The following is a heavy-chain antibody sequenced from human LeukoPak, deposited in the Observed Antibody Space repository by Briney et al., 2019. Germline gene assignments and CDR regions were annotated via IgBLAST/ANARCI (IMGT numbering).Heavy chain of an antibody. D-gene: IGHD6-6*01. CDR2: ISSSGSTI. Sequence: PGGSLRLSCAASGFTFSGYVMTWVRQAPGKGLEWVSYISSSGSTIYYADSVKGRFTISRDNAKNSLYLQMNSLRAEDTAVYYCARGGFRGSSPHYYYMDVWGKGTTVTVSS. CDR1: GFTFSGYV. CDR3: ARGGFRGSSPHYYYMDV. J-gene: IGHJ6*03. V-gene: IGHV3-48*03.